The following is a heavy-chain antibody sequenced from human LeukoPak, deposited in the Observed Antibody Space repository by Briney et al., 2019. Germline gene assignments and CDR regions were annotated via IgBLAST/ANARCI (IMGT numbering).Heavy chain of an antibody. D-gene: IGHD6-13*01. CDR2: IYYSGST. CDR1: GGSISSGDYY. J-gene: IGHJ4*02. Sequence: SQTLSLTCTVSGGSISSGDYYWSWIRQPPGKGLEWIGYIYYSGSTYYSPSLKSRVTISVDTSKNQFSLKLSSVTAADTAVYYCASSWYRAYYFDYWGQGTLVTVSS. V-gene: IGHV4-30-4*01. CDR3: ASSWYRAYYFDY.